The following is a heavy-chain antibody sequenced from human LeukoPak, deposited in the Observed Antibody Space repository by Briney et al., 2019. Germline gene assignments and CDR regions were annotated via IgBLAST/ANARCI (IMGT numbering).Heavy chain of an antibody. J-gene: IGHJ2*01. CDR2: IMSDGRST. V-gene: IGHV3-43*02. CDR3: AKGNSGYYIGYFDL. Sequence: GGSLRLSCAASGFTFTTYGMHWVRQAPGKGLVWVSRIMSDGRSTYYADSVKGRFTISRDNSKNSLYLQMNSLRTEDTALYYCAKGNSGYYIGYFDLWGRGTLVTVSS. D-gene: IGHD5-12*01. CDR1: GFTFTTYG.